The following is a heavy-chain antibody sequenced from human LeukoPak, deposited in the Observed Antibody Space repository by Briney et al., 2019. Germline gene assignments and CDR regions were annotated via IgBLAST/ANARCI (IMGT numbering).Heavy chain of an antibody. CDR2: INQSGST. V-gene: IGHV4-34*01. Sequence: SETLSLTCAVYGGPFSGYYWSWIRQPPGKGLEWIGEINQSGSTNYNPSLKSRVTMSIDTSKNQFSLKVTSVTAADTAVYYCARGRVAAAATAVPFDPWGQGTLVTVSS. J-gene: IGHJ5*02. CDR1: GGPFSGYY. CDR3: ARGRVAAAATAVPFDP. D-gene: IGHD6-13*01.